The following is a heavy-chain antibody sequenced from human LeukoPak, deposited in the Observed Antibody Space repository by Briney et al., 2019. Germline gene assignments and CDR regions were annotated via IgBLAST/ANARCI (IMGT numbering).Heavy chain of an antibody. V-gene: IGHV3-30*02. J-gene: IGHJ4*02. Sequence: GGSLRLSCAASGFVLSNYGMHWVRQAPGKGLEWVAFVRYDGSNEYYADSVKGRFTISRDNSKNTLYLQMNSLTTEDTGVYSCAKDSNSGYVSVGPNFWGRGTLVTVSS. CDR3: AKDSNSGYVSVGPNF. D-gene: IGHD5-12*01. CDR1: GFVLSNYG. CDR2: VRYDGSNE.